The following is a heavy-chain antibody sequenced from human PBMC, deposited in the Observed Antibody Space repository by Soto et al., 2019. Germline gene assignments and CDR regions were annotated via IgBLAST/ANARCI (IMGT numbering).Heavy chain of an antibody. CDR3: ARDKKVGAKYYYYYGMDV. J-gene: IGHJ6*02. CDR2: IIPIFGTA. Sequence: SVKVSCKASGGTFSSYAISWVRQAPGQGLEWMGGIIPIFGTADYAQKFQGRVTITADESTSTAYMELSSLRSEGTAVYYCARDKKVGAKYYYYYGMDVWGQGTTVTVSS. D-gene: IGHD1-26*01. V-gene: IGHV1-69*13. CDR1: GGTFSSYA.